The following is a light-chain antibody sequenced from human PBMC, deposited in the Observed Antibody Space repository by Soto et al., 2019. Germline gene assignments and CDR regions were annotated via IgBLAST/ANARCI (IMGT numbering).Light chain of an antibody. CDR1: EKINKW. V-gene: IGKV1-12*01. CDR3: QQANSSPLT. J-gene: IGKJ4*01. Sequence: DRVSITCRASEKINKWLAWYQQKPGKAPNLLIYVASSLHSGVPSRFSGSGSGTDFTLTISSLQPEDFATYYCQQANSSPLTFGGGTKVDIK. CDR2: VAS.